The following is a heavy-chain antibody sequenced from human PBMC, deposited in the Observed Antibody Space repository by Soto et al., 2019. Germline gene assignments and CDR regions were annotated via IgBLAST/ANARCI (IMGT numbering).Heavy chain of an antibody. CDR1: GFTFDDYA. V-gene: IGHV3-9*01. J-gene: IGHJ4*02. CDR2: ISWNSGSI. Sequence: PGGSLRLSCAASGFTFDDYAMHWVRQAPGKGLEWVSGISWNSGSIGYADSVKGRFTISRDNAKNSLYLQMNSLRAEDTALYYCEKAGVAGNFDYWGQGTLVTVSS. D-gene: IGHD6-19*01. CDR3: EKAGVAGNFDY.